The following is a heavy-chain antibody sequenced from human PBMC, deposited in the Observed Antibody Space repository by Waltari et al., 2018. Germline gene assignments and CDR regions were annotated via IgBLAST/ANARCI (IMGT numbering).Heavy chain of an antibody. CDR1: GYTLTELS. CDR2: FDPEDGET. D-gene: IGHD1-26*01. CDR3: ATSGRGAVGATPIFDY. J-gene: IGHJ4*02. Sequence: QVQLVQSGAEVKKPGASVKVSCKVSGYTLTELSMPWVRQAPGKGLEWMGGFDPEDGETIYAQKFQGRVTMTEDTSTDTAYMELSSLRSEDTAVYYCATSGRGAVGATPIFDYWGQGTLVTVSS. V-gene: IGHV1-24*01.